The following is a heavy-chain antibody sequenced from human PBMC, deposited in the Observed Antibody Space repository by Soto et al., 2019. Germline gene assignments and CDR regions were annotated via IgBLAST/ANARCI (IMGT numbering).Heavy chain of an antibody. D-gene: IGHD5-18*01. Sequence: SETLSLTCTVSGGSVSSDDYYWSWIRQPPGKGLEWIGYISYNGRTYYNPSLRSRISMSIDTSKKQFSLNLTSVTAADTAMYYCARYVDTAMVNWFDPWGLGTLVTVSS. CDR3: ARYVDTAMVNWFDP. CDR1: GGSVSSDDYY. V-gene: IGHV4-30-4*01. J-gene: IGHJ5*02. CDR2: ISYNGRT.